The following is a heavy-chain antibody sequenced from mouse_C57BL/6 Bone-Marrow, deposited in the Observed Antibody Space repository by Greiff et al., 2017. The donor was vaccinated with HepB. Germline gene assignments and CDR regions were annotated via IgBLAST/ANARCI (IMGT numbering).Heavy chain of an antibody. CDR1: GYTFTSYW. J-gene: IGHJ1*03. CDR3: ARLWSSHWYFDV. Sequence: QVQLQQPGAELVKPGASVKLSCKASGYTFTSYWMQWVKQRPGQGLEWIGEIDPSDSYTNYNQKFKGKATLTVDTSSSTAYMQLSSLTSEDSAVYYCARLWSSHWYFDVWGTGTTVTVSS. D-gene: IGHD1-1*01. CDR2: IDPSDSYT. V-gene: IGHV1-50*01.